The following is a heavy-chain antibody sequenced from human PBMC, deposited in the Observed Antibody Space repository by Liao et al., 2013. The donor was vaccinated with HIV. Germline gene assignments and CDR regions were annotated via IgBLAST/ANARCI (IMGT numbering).Heavy chain of an antibody. Sequence: QVQLQESGPGLVKPSQTLSLTCTVSGDSISSGTYYWSWIRQPAGKGLEWIGRIYTSGSTNYNPSLKSRVTISVDLSKNQFSLKLSSVTAADTAVYYCARGYSSSWYTAFDIWGQGTVVTVSS. CDR1: GDSISSGTYY. J-gene: IGHJ3*02. D-gene: IGHD6-13*01. CDR3: ARGYSSSWYTAFDI. V-gene: IGHV4-61*02. CDR2: IYTSGST.